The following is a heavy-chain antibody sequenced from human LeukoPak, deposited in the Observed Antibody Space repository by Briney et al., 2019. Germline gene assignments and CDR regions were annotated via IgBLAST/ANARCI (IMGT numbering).Heavy chain of an antibody. CDR3: ARDHTPYRYYDSSGYSLLPDY. CDR1: GFSFSSYS. J-gene: IGHJ4*02. CDR2: ISSGSGGTT. Sequence: GGSLRLSCAASGFSFSSYSMNWVRQAPGKGLEWLSYISSGSGGTTFYADSVKGRFTISRDNVKNSLSLQMTSLRAEDTAVYYCARDHTPYRYYDSSGYSLLPDYWGQGTLVTVSS. V-gene: IGHV3-48*01. D-gene: IGHD3-22*01.